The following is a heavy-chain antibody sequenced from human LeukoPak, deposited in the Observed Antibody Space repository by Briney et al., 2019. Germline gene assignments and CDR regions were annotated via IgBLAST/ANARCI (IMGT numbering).Heavy chain of an antibody. CDR1: GYTLTELS. V-gene: IGHV1-24*01. D-gene: IGHD2-2*01. Sequence: ASVKVSCKVSGYTLTELSMHWVRQAPGKGLEWMGGFDPEDGETIYAQKFQGRVTMTEDTSTNTAYMELGSLRSEDTAVYYCARDRISSTSRNWFDPWGQGTLVTVSS. CDR2: FDPEDGET. J-gene: IGHJ5*02. CDR3: ARDRISSTSRNWFDP.